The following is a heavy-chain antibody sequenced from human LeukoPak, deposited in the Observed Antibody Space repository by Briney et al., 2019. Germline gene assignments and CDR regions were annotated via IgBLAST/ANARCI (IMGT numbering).Heavy chain of an antibody. J-gene: IGHJ4*02. CDR3: ARSRLHPIIFDY. Sequence: SETLSLTCAVYGGSFSGYYWSWIRQPPGKGLEWFGEINHSGSTNYNPSLKSRVTISVDTSKTQFSLKLSSVTAADTAVYYCARSRLHPIIFDYWGQGTLVTVSS. V-gene: IGHV4-34*01. CDR2: INHSGST. D-gene: IGHD5-24*01. CDR1: GGSFSGYY.